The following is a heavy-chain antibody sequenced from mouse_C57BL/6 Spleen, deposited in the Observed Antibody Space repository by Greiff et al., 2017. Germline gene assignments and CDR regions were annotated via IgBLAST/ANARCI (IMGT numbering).Heavy chain of an antibody. CDR1: GYAFSGSW. J-gene: IGHJ2*01. V-gene: IGHV1-82*01. CDR3: DRCPLYGYDGVGYDFGY. Sequence: QVQLQQSGPELVKPGASVKFSCKASGYAFSGSWMNWVKQRPGQGLEWIGRIDPGDGDTNYDGKFKGKATLTADKSSSTAYMQLSSLTSEDSAVYFCDRCPLYGYDGVGYDFGYWGQGTTLSVSS. D-gene: IGHD2-2*01. CDR2: IDPGDGDT.